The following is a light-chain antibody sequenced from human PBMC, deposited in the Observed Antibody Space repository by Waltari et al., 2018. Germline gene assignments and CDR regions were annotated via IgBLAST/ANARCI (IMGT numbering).Light chain of an antibody. Sequence: QAVLTQPPSASGTPGQRVTISCSGSSSNIGKNAVHWYQELPATAPRHVIFDKYCGPRGSPDRCAGSKSGTSASLAITGLQSEDEADYYCAAWDDRLSGYVFGTGTKVTVL. J-gene: IGLJ1*01. V-gene: IGLV1-44*01. CDR3: AAWDDRLSGYV. CDR2: DK. CDR1: SSNIGKNA.